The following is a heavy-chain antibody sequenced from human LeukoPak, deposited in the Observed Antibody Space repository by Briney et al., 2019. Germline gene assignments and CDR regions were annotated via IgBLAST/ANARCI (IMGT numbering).Heavy chain of an antibody. CDR2: INHSGST. CDR1: GGSFSGYY. D-gene: IGHD2-8*02. CDR3: ARGTGRFPDLSSEPSEGGFDY. Sequence: PSETLSLTCAVYGGSFSGYYWSWIRQPPGKGLEWIGEINHSGSTNYNPSLKSRVTISVDTSKNQFSLKLSSVTAADTAVYYCARGTGRFPDLSSEPSEGGFDYWGRGTLVTVSS. V-gene: IGHV4-34*01. J-gene: IGHJ4*02.